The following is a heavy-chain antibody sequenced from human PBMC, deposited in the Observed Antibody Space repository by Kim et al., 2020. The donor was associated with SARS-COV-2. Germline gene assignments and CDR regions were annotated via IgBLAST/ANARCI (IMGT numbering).Heavy chain of an antibody. CDR1: GGSFSGYY. D-gene: IGHD5-18*01. Sequence: SETLSLTCAVYGGSFSGYYWSWIRQPPGKGLEWIGEINHSGSTNYNPSLKSRVTISVDTSKNQFSLKLSSVTAADTAVYYCAVHDTARFLVFDYWGQGTLVTVSS. V-gene: IGHV4-34*01. CDR2: INHSGST. CDR3: AVHDTARFLVFDY. J-gene: IGHJ4*02.